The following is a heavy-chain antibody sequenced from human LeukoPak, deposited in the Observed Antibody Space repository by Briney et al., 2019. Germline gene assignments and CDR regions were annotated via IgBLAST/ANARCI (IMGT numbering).Heavy chain of an antibody. Sequence: PGGSLRLSCAASGFTVSSNYMSWVRQAPGKGLEWVSVIYSGGSTYYADSVKGRFTISRHNSKNTLYLQMNSLRAEDTAVYYCARQRQYCSGGSCYSNWFDPWGQGTLVTVSS. V-gene: IGHV3-53*04. D-gene: IGHD2-15*01. CDR2: IYSGGST. CDR3: ARQRQYCSGGSCYSNWFDP. CDR1: GFTVSSNY. J-gene: IGHJ5*02.